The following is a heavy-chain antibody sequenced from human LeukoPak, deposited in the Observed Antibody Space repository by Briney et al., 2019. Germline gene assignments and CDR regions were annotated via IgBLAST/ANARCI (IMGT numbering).Heavy chain of an antibody. Sequence: ASVKISCKASGYTLTNYDINWVRQAPGQRLEWMGWMNPNTGSTGFAQSFQGRMTMTRDISIGTAYMKLSTLTPDDSALYYCARGFDFYSSGSFVFDIWGRGTLVTVSS. CDR1: GYTLTNYD. CDR3: ARGFDFYSSGSFVFDI. D-gene: IGHD3-10*01. J-gene: IGHJ2*01. V-gene: IGHV1-8*01. CDR2: MNPNTGST.